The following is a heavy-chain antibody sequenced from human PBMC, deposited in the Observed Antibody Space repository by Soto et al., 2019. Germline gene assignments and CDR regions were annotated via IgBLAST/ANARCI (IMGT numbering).Heavy chain of an antibody. CDR1: GYTFTNYD. CDR3: TRAQFEFGSYFGLDV. Sequence: QVHLVQSGAEVKQPGASVRVSCKASGYTFTNYDITWVRQATGQGLEWIGLMNPDSENTGSPQKFRGRVTMTVNTSMNTAYMELTSLRSEDTAVYYCTRAQFEFGSYFGLDVWGQGTTVTVSS. D-gene: IGHD3-10*01. V-gene: IGHV1-8*01. J-gene: IGHJ6*02. CDR2: MNPDSENT.